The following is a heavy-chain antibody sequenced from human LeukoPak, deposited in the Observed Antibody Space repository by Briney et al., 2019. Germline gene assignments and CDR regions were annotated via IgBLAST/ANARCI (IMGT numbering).Heavy chain of an antibody. D-gene: IGHD4-17*01. V-gene: IGHV4-30-4*07. CDR3: ARGGTGVTTHNWFDP. CDR2: IYYSGST. J-gene: IGHJ5*02. CDR1: GGSISSGGYS. Sequence: SQTLSLTCAVSGGSISSGGYSWSWIRQPPGKGLEWIGYIYYSGSTYYNPSLKSRVTISVDTSKNQFSLKLSSVTAADTAVYYCARGGTGVTTHNWFDPWGQGTLVTVSS.